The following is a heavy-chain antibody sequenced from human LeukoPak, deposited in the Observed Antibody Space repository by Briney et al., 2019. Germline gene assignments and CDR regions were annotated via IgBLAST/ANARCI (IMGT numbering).Heavy chain of an antibody. J-gene: IGHJ4*02. CDR2: IYHSGRT. V-gene: IGHV4-38-2*02. D-gene: IGHD2-15*01. CDR1: GYFINNDYY. Sequence: SETLSLTCTVSGYFINNDYYWGWIRQPPGKGLEWIGNIYHSGRTYYNAALNSRVTISVDTSKNQFSLRLSSVTAADTAVYYCARLRAYCSESTCYGSLLDYWGQGTLVTVSS. CDR3: ARLRAYCSESTCYGSLLDY.